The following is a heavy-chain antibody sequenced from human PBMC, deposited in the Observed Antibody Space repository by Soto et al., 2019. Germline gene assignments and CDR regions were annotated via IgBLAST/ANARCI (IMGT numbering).Heavy chain of an antibody. CDR2: MYHSGST. CDR3: ASEGSGTYYNLGTYGMDV. D-gene: IGHD3-10*01. CDR1: GYSISSGYY. Sequence: SETLSLTCAVSGYSISSGYYWGWIRQPPGKGLEWIGSMYHSGSTYYNPSLKSRVTISVDTSKNQFSLKLSSVTAADTAVYYCASEGSGTYYNLGTYGMDVWGQGTTVTVSS. V-gene: IGHV4-38-2*01. J-gene: IGHJ6*02.